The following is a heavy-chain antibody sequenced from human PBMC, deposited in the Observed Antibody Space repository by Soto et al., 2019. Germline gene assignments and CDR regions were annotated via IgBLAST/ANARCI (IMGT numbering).Heavy chain of an antibody. D-gene: IGHD2-15*01. CDR1: GYLFTAYS. CDR3: AREENCSGGTCYYEYFHR. V-gene: IGHV1-46*01. J-gene: IGHJ1*01. CDR2: VNPSGGRT. Sequence: ASVKVSCKASGYLFTAYSMHGVRLAPGQGLEWMGVVNPSGGRTKYAQNFQGRVTMTRDTSTTTIYMELSSLRSDDTAIYYCAREENCSGGTCYYEYFHRWGQGTLFTVCS.